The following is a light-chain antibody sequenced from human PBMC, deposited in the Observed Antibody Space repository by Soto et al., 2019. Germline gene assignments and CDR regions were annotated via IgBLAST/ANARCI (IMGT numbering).Light chain of an antibody. Sequence: EIVLTQSPGTLSLSPGERATLSCGASQSVTSNYLAWYQQKPGQAPRLLICGASSRATGIPDRFSGSGSGTDFTRTISRLEPEDFAVYYCQQFGTSPYTFGQGTKLEIK. CDR1: QSVTSNY. V-gene: IGKV3-20*01. CDR2: GAS. J-gene: IGKJ2*01. CDR3: QQFGTSPYT.